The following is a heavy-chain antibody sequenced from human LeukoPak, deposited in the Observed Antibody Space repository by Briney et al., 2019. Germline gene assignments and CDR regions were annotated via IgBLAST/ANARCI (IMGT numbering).Heavy chain of an antibody. CDR2: INPNSGGT. CDR1: GYTFTGYY. CDR3: AKQQWHGSGEFDY. J-gene: IGHJ4*02. D-gene: IGHD6-19*01. Sequence: ASVKVSCKASGYTFTGYYVHWVRQAPGQGLEWMGWINPNSGGTNYAQKFQGRVTMTRDTSISTAYMELSRLRSDDTAVYYCAKQQWHGSGEFDYWGQGTLVTVSS. V-gene: IGHV1-2*02.